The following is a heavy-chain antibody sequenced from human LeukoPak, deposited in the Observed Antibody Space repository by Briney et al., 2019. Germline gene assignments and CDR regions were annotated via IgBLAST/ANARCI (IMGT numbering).Heavy chain of an antibody. Sequence: GGSLRLSCSVSGFTFSDYAMHWVRQAPGKGPEYVSAISANGLTTYYADSVKGRFTISRDNSKNTLYLQMSSLRAEDTSMYSCVKGYCSTTSCHLNYWGQGTLVTVSS. CDR1: GFTFSDYA. CDR3: VKGYCSTTSCHLNY. D-gene: IGHD2-2*01. CDR2: ISANGLTT. J-gene: IGHJ4*02. V-gene: IGHV3-64D*06.